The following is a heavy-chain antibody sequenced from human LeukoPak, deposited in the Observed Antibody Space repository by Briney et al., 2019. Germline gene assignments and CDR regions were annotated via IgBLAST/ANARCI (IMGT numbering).Heavy chain of an antibody. J-gene: IGHJ1*01. CDR1: GGSFSGFY. CDR2: INYSGNT. D-gene: IGHD3-22*01. V-gene: IGHV4-34*01. CDR3: ARGGYYDSSGYSAAEYFQH. Sequence: PSETLSLTCAVYGGSFSGFYWSWVRQSPGKGLEWIAEINYSGNTNYNPSLKSRVTILIDTSKNQFSLKLSSLTAADTAMYFCARGGYYDSSGYSAAEYFQHWGQGTLVTVSS.